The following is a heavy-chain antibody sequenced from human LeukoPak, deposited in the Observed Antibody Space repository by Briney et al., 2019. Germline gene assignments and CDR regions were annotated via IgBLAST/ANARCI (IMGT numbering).Heavy chain of an antibody. CDR1: GGTFSSYA. CDR2: IIPIFGTA. Sequence: SVKVSCKASGGTFSSYAISWVRQAPGQGLEWMGGIIPIFGTANYAQKFQGRVTITADESTSTAYMELSSLRSEDTAVYYCARDGGDYDILTGYSGLDYWGQGTLVTVSS. CDR3: ARDGGDYDILTGYSGLDY. D-gene: IGHD3-9*01. J-gene: IGHJ4*02. V-gene: IGHV1-69*13.